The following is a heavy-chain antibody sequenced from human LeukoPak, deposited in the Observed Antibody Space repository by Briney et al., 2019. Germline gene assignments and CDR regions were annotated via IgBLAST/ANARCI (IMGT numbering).Heavy chain of an antibody. CDR2: ISSSSSYI. CDR3: ARAWCSSTSCYNYYYYYGMDV. Sequence: GGSLRLSCAASGFTFSSYSMNWVRQAPGKGLEWVSSISSSSSYIYYADSVKGRFTISRDNAKNSLHLQMNSLRAEDTAVYYCARAWCSSTSCYNYYYYYGMDVWGQGTTVTVSS. CDR1: GFTFSSYS. V-gene: IGHV3-21*01. J-gene: IGHJ6*02. D-gene: IGHD2-2*02.